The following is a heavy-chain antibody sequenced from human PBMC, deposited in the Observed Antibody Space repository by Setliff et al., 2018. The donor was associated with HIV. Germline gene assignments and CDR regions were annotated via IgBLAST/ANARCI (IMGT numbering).Heavy chain of an antibody. Sequence: SETLSLTCTVSGVSINSHYWSWIRQPPGKGLEWIGYIYTSGSTNFNPSLKSRGTISVDTSKNQFSLKLNSVTAADTAVYYCARHGTWNSQRFHFDYWGQGTPVTVSS. V-gene: IGHV4-4*09. D-gene: IGHD1-7*01. CDR3: ARHGTWNSQRFHFDY. J-gene: IGHJ4*02. CDR2: IYTSGST. CDR1: GVSINSHY.